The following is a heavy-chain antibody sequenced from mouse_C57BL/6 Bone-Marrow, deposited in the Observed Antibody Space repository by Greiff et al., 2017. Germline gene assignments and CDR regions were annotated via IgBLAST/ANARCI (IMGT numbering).Heavy chain of an antibody. CDR1: GYTFTSYG. CDR3: ADSIYYYGFAY. J-gene: IGHJ3*01. CDR2: IYPRSGNT. Sequence: QVQLKQSGAELARPGASVKLSCTASGYTFTSYGISWVKQTTGQGLEWIGAIYPRSGNTYYNAKFKGKATLTADKSSSTAYMELRSLTSEDSAVYFCADSIYYYGFAYWGQGTLVTVSA. D-gene: IGHD1-1*01. V-gene: IGHV1-81*01.